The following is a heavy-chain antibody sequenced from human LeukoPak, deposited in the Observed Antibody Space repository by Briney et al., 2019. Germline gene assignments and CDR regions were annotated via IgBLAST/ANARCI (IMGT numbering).Heavy chain of an antibody. CDR3: THLGPPGTYFFAY. Sequence: SGPTLVKPTHTLTLTCTFSGFSLTASGVAVGWIRQPPGKALEWLALIYWDDDKRYRPSLKSRLTISKDTSKNQVVLTLTNMDTVDTATYYCTHLGPPGTYFFAYWGQGTLVTVSS. CDR1: GFSLTASGVA. D-gene: IGHD1/OR15-1a*01. J-gene: IGHJ4*02. V-gene: IGHV2-5*02. CDR2: IYWDDDK.